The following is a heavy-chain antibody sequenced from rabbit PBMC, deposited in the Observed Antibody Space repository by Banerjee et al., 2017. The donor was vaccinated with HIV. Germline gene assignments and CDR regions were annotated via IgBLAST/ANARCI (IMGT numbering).Heavy chain of an antibody. V-gene: IGHV1S43*01. Sequence: QEQLEESGGGLVKPEGSLTLTCKASGIDFSSNYYMYWVRQAPGKGLELIACIYTSSGSTWYASWVNGRFTISSDNAQNTVDLQMNSLTAADTATYFCARNLPYAGSTYSDLRGPGTLVTV. CDR3: ARNLPYAGSTYSDL. D-gene: IGHD8-1*01. J-gene: IGHJ4*01. CDR2: IYTSSGST. CDR1: GIDFSSNYY.